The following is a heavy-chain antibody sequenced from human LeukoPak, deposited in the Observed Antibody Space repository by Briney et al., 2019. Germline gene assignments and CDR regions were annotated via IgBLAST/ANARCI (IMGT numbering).Heavy chain of an antibody. D-gene: IGHD3-10*01. CDR1: GDSISSRDW. CDR2: IYHDGST. J-gene: IGHJ5*02. CDR3: ARDMVRGVIVLDNWFDP. V-gene: IGHV4-4*02. Sequence: SGTLSLTCAVSGDSISSRDWWTWVRLPPGKGLEWIGEIYHDGSTNYNPSLKRRVTISVDKSKNHFYLNLSSVTAADMAVYYCARDMVRGVIVLDNWFDPWGQGTLVTVSS.